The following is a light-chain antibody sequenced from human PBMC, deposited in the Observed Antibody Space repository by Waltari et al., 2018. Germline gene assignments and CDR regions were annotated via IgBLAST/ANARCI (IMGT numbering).Light chain of an antibody. J-gene: IGLJ1*01. CDR1: SSDVGGYNL. Sequence: QSALTQFASVSGSPGQSITISCTGTSSDVGGYNLVSWYQQHQGRAPKLIIYDVTKRPSGVSNRFSGSKSGNPASLTISGLQAEDEADYYCCSFAGSISVFTVFGTGTTVTVL. CDR3: CSFAGSISVFTV. CDR2: DVT. V-gene: IGLV2-23*02.